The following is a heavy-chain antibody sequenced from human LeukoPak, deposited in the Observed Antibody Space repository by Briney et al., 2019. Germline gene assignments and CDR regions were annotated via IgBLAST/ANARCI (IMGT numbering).Heavy chain of an antibody. CDR3: ARGGRGYSGYLYYFDY. J-gene: IGHJ4*02. CDR1: GYRFTSYW. D-gene: IGHD5-12*01. V-gene: IGHV5-51*01. CDR2: IYPGDSDT. Sequence: GESLKISFKGSGYRFTSYWIGWVRQMPGKGLEWMGIIYPGDSDTRYSPSFQGQVTISADKSISTAYLQWSSLKASDTAMYYCARGGRGYSGYLYYFDYWGQGTLVTVSS.